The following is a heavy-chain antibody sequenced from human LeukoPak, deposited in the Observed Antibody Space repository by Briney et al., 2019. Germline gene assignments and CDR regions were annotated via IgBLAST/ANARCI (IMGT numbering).Heavy chain of an antibody. CDR1: GGTFSSYA. CDR2: IIPILGIA. CDR3: ARDGEETYYYDSSGYYYRWFDP. V-gene: IGHV1-69*04. Sequence: ASVKVSCKASGGTFSSYAISWVRQAPGQGLGWMGRIIPILGIANYAQKFQGRVTITADKSTSTAYMELSSLRSEDTAVYYCARDGEETYYYDSSGYYYRWFDPWGQGTLVTVSS. J-gene: IGHJ5*02. D-gene: IGHD3-22*01.